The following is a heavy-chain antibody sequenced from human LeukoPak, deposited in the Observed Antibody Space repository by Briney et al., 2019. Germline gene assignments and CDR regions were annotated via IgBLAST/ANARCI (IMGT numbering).Heavy chain of an antibody. CDR3: GREAGDSSSWDFDY. CDR2: ISSSGSTI. D-gene: IGHD6-13*01. J-gene: IGHJ4*02. Sequence: KAGGSLRLSCAASRFTLSTYWMSWVRQAPGKGLEWVSYISSSGSTIYYADSVKGRFTISRDNAKNSLYLQMNSLRAEDTAVYYCGREAGDSSSWDFDYWGQGTLVTVSS. V-gene: IGHV3-11*01. CDR1: RFTLSTYW.